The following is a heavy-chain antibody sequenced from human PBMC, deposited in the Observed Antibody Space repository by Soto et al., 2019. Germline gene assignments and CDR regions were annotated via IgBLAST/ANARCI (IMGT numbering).Heavy chain of an antibody. CDR1: GASISSSY. D-gene: IGHD5-12*01. Sequence: LSLTCTVSGASISSSYWSWIRQPPGKGLEWIGYIFHSGTTNYNPSLKSRVTISVDTSKNQFSLNLSSLTTADTAVYFCARGGNRYSRTSSGVGGFDYWGQGTLVTVSS. V-gene: IGHV4-59*01. CDR3: ARGGNRYSRTSSGVGGFDY. J-gene: IGHJ4*02. CDR2: IFHSGTT.